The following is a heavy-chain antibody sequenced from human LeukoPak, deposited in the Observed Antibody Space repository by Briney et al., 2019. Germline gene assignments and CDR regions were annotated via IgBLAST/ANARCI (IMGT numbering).Heavy chain of an antibody. CDR3: AKDLHSSSWYDPLVDY. J-gene: IGHJ4*02. CDR1: GFTFSAYG. D-gene: IGHD6-13*01. V-gene: IGHV3-30*02. CDR2: IHYDGTIT. Sequence: GGSLRLSCAASGFTFSAYGMHWVRQAPGKGLEWVAFIHYDGTITYYADSVKGRFTISRDSSKNTLYLQMNSLRAEDTAIYYCAKDLHSSSWYDPLVDYWGQGTLVTVSS.